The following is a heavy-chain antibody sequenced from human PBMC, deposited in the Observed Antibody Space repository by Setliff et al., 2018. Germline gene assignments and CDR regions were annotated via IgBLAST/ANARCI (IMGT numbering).Heavy chain of an antibody. D-gene: IGHD6-13*01. J-gene: IGHJ3*02. Sequence: ASVKVSCKASGNRFTDYFLHWVRQAPGQGLEWMGIIYPSGGSISYAQKFPGRVTITRDTSATTAYMELSSLRSEDTAVYFCASAAAADAFGIWGLGTLVTVSS. CDR1: GNRFTDYF. CDR3: ASAAAADAFGI. CDR2: IYPSGGSI. V-gene: IGHV1-46*01.